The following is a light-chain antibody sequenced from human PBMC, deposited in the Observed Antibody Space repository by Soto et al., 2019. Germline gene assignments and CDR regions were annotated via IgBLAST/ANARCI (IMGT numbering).Light chain of an antibody. CDR3: SSYAGYAGSSGVV. Sequence: QSVLTQPASVSGSPGQSITLSYTGTSSDIGSYNYVSWYQQHPGKAPKLMISEVSNRPSGVSNRFSGSKSGNTASLTISGLQAEDEADYYCSSYAGYAGSSGVVFGGGTKLTVL. V-gene: IGLV2-14*01. J-gene: IGLJ2*01. CDR1: SSDIGSYNY. CDR2: EVS.